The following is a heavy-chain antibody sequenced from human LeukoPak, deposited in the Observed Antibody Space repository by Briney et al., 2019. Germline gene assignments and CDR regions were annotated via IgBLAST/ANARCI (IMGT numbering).Heavy chain of an antibody. CDR1: GGSISSGDYY. Sequence: SETLSLTCTVSGGSISSGDYYWSWIRQPPGKGLEWIGYIYYSGSTYYNPSLKSRVTISVDTSKNQFSLKLSSVTAADTAVYYCASPSIAALPGYYYYMDVWGKGTTVTVSS. CDR3: ASPSIAALPGYYYYMDV. J-gene: IGHJ6*03. D-gene: IGHD6-6*01. CDR2: IYYSGST. V-gene: IGHV4-30-4*08.